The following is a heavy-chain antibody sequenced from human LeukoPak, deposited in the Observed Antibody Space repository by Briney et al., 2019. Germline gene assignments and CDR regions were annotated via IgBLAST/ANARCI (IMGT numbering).Heavy chain of an antibody. D-gene: IGHD3-10*01. Sequence: GASVKVSCKASGYTFTGYYMHWVRQAPGQGLEWMGIINPSGGSTSYAQKFQGRVTMTRDTSTSTVYMELSSLRSEDTAVYYCARDQKAIGGVRGVIPLYYFDYWGQGTLVTVSS. V-gene: IGHV1-46*01. CDR3: ARDQKAIGGVRGVIPLYYFDY. CDR2: INPSGGST. J-gene: IGHJ4*02. CDR1: GYTFTGYY.